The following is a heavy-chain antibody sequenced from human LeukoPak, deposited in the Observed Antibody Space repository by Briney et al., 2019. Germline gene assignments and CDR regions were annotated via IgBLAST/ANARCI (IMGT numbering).Heavy chain of an antibody. J-gene: IGHJ4*02. CDR1: GGSFSDYY. V-gene: IGHV4-34*01. CDR2: INHSGST. CDR3: ARGGGSSWYGDY. D-gene: IGHD6-13*01. Sequence: SETLSLTCAVYGGSFSDYYWSWIRQPPGKGLEWIGEINHSGSTDCSPSLKSRVTISVDTSKNQFSLKLSSVTAADTAVYYCARGGGSSWYGDYWGQGTLVTVSS.